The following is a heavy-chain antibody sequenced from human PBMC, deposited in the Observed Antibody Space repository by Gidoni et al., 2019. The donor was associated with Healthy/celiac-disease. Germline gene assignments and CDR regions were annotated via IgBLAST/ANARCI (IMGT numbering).Heavy chain of an antibody. CDR3: ARGRYYYDSSGYSVLDFDY. Sequence: QVQLQQCGAGLLKPSEPLSLTCAVSGGSFSGYYWSWIRQPPGKGLEWIGEINPSGSTNYNPSIKSRVTISVDTSKNQFSLKLSSVTAADTAVYYCARGRYYYDSSGYSVLDFDYWGQGTLVTVSS. V-gene: IGHV4-34*01. CDR1: GGSFSGYY. D-gene: IGHD3-22*01. CDR2: INPSGST. J-gene: IGHJ4*02.